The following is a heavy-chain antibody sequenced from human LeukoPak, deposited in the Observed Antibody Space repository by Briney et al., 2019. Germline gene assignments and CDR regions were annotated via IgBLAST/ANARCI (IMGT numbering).Heavy chain of an antibody. D-gene: IGHD3-22*01. CDR3: ARLNFDSSGYYYFDY. J-gene: IGHJ4*02. CDR1: GFTFSSYE. Sequence: GGSLRLSXAASGFTFSSYEMNWVRQAPGKGLEWASYISSSGSTIYYADSVKGRFTISRDNAKNSLYLQMNSLRAEDTAVYYCARLNFDSSGYYYFDYWGQGTLVTVSS. V-gene: IGHV3-48*03. CDR2: ISSSGSTI.